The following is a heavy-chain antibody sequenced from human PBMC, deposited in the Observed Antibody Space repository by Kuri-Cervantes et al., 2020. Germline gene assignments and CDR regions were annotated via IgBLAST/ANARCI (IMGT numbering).Heavy chain of an antibody. D-gene: IGHD3-22*01. V-gene: IGHV5-51*01. J-gene: IGHJ3*02. Sequence: GESLKISCKGSGYSFTSYWIAWVRQMPGKGLEWVGIIYPGDSDARYSPSFQGQVTISADKSVSTAYLQWSSLKASDTAMYYCARRDHDYDGSDFIRGALDTWGQGTMVTVSS. CDR3: ARRDHDYDGSDFIRGALDT. CDR1: GYSFTSYW. CDR2: IYPGDSDA.